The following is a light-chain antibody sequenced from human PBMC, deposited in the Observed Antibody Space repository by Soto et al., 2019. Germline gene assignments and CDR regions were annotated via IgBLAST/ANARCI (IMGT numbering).Light chain of an antibody. CDR1: SSDVGGYNY. J-gene: IGLJ2*01. V-gene: IGLV2-14*01. CDR3: SSFTSSSTVV. Sequence: QSALTQPASVSGSRGQSITISCTGTSSDVGGYNYVSWYQQHPGKVPKLMIYDVSNRPSGVSNRFSGSKSGNTASLTISGLQAEDEADYYCSSFTSSSTVVFGGGTKLTVL. CDR2: DVS.